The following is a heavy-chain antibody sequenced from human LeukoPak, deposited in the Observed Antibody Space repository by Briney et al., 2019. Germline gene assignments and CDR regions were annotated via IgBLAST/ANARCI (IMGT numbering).Heavy chain of an antibody. CDR2: IYDSGRT. V-gene: IGHV4-30-4*01. CDR1: GGSISSGDSF. J-gene: IGHJ5*02. Sequence: PSETLSLTCTVSGGSISSGDSFWSWIRQPPGEGLEWIGYIYDSGRTHYNPSLKSRVTISVDTSKNQFSLKLSSVTAADTAVYYCARPTNTGYYEPWGQGTLVTVSS. D-gene: IGHD3-9*01. CDR3: ARPTNTGYYEP.